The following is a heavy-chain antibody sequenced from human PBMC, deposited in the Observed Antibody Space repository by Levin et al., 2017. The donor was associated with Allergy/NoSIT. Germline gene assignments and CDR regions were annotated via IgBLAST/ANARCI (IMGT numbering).Heavy chain of an antibody. CDR3: ARLRHTYYYDSSGYYCDY. Sequence: SSPLSLPFPFSFFSISIIVFYCVWFRHPPFPFLSLLVRLSSRGRPHYNPSLKSRVTISVDTSKNQISLKLSSVTAADTAVYYCARLRHTYYYDSSGYYCDYWGQGTLVTVSS. CDR1: FFSISIIVFY. V-gene: IGHV4-39*01. D-gene: IGHD3-22*01. J-gene: IGHJ4*02. CDR2: LSSRGRP.